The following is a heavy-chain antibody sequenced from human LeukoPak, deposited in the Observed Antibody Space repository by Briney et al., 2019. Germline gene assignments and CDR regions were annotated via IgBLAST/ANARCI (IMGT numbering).Heavy chain of an antibody. V-gene: IGHV1-8*01. D-gene: IGHD3-16*02. Sequence: ASVKVSCKASGYTFTSYDINWVRHPTGPGLEWMGWMNPNSGNTGYAHKFQGRVSMTRNTSISTACMELSSLRSEDTAVYYCARGTRYGDIWGSYRYYYFDYWGQGTLVTVSS. CDR2: MNPNSGNT. CDR3: ARGTRYGDIWGSYRYYYFDY. CDR1: GYTFTSYD. J-gene: IGHJ4*02.